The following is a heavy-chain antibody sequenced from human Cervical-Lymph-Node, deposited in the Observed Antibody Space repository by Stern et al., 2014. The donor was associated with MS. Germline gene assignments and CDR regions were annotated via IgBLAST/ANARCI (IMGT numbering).Heavy chain of an antibody. V-gene: IGHV4-59*01. CDR2: IYYSGST. D-gene: IGHD3-9*01. Sequence: VQLVESGPGLVKPSETLSLTCTVSGGSISSYYWSWIRQPPGKGLAWIGYIYYSGSTNYNPSLKSRVTISVDTSKNQFSLKLSSVTAADTAVYYCAGYYDILTGYDYWGQGTLVTVSS. J-gene: IGHJ4*02. CDR1: GGSISSYY. CDR3: AGYYDILTGYDY.